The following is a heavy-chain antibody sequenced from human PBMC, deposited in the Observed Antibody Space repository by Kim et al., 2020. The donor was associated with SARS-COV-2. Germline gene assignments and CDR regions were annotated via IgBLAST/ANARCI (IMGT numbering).Heavy chain of an antibody. J-gene: IGHJ4*02. V-gene: IGHV3-21*01. CDR2: ISSSSSYI. D-gene: IGHD1-26*01. CDR1: GFTFSSYS. CDR3: ARDPALPVGARWDFDY. Sequence: GGSLRLSCAASGFTFSSYSMNWVRQAPGKGLEWVSSISSSSSYIYYADSVKGRFTISRDNAKNSLYLQMNSLRAEDTAVYYCARDPALPVGARWDFDYWGQGPLLTVSS.